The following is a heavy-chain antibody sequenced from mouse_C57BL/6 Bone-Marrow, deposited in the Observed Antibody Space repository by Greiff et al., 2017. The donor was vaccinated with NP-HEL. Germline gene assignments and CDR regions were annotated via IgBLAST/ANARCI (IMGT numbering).Heavy chain of an antibody. J-gene: IGHJ2*01. D-gene: IGHD1-1*01. V-gene: IGHV5-4*01. Sequence: EVKLMESGGGLVKPGGSLKLSCAASGFTFSSYAMSWVRQTPEKRLEWVATISDGGSYTYYPDNVKGRFTIARDNAKNNLYLQMSHLESEDTAMYYCARDWRDGYFDYWGQGTTLTVSS. CDR1: GFTFSSYA. CDR2: ISDGGSYT. CDR3: ARDWRDGYFDY.